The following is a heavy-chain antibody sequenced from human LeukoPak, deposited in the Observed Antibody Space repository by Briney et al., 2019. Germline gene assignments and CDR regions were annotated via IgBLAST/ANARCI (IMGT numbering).Heavy chain of an antibody. V-gene: IGHV1-18*01. J-gene: IGHJ6*02. CDR3: ARDRMKNLAWQGPYYYYYGMDV. D-gene: IGHD2/OR15-2a*01. CDR2: ISAYNGDT. Sequence: EASVKVSCKASDYIFTNYGISWVRQAPGQGLEWMGWISAYNGDTHYAQEFQGRVTMTTDTSTSTAYQELRSLRSDDTAVYYCARDRMKNLAWQGPYYYYYGMDVWGQGTTVTVSS. CDR1: DYIFTNYG.